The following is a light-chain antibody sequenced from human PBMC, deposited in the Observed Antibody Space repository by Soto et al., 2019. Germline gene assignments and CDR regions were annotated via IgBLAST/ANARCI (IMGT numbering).Light chain of an antibody. J-gene: IGKJ3*01. CDR3: QQATSFTFP. CDR2: ATS. CDR1: QGISDW. V-gene: IGKV1-12*01. Sequence: DIQMTQSPSSVSASVGDRVTITCRARQGISDWLAWYQQKPGKAPKLLIYATSSLQSGVPSRFSGRGSGTDFTLTISSLQPEDFATDYCQQATSFTFPFGPGAKVDIK.